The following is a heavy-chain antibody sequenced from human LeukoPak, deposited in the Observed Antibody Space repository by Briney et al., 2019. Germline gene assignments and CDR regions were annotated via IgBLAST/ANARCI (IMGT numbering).Heavy chain of an antibody. CDR3: AKIQLWLVVDY. Sequence: GGSLRLSCAASGFTFSDYYMSWIRQAPGKGLEWVSYISSSGSTIYYADSVKGRFTISRDNAKNSLYLQMNSLRAEDTAVYYCAKIQLWLVVDYWGQGTLVTVSS. D-gene: IGHD5-18*01. CDR1: GFTFSDYY. CDR2: ISSSGSTI. V-gene: IGHV3-11*01. J-gene: IGHJ4*02.